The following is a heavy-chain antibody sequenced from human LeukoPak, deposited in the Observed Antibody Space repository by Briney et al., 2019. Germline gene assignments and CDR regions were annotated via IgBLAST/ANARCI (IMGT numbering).Heavy chain of an antibody. CDR1: GFIFSNYA. D-gene: IGHD2-15*01. CDR3: AKGWDGVVVITTTPSGY. V-gene: IGHV3-23*01. CDR2: ISNSGDST. J-gene: IGHJ4*02. Sequence: GGSLRLSCAASGFIFSNYAMSWARQAPGKGLEWVSAISNSGDSTYYTDSVKGRFTISRDNSKNTLYLQMNSVRAEDTAVYYCAKGWDGVVVITTTPSGYWGQGALVTVSS.